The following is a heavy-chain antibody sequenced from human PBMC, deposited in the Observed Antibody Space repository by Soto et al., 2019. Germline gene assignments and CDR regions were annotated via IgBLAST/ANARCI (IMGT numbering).Heavy chain of an antibody. CDR1: GFSLSTSGVG. CDR2: IYWDDDK. CDR3: ARKNVLLWFGEFDY. V-gene: IGHV2-5*02. J-gene: IGHJ4*02. D-gene: IGHD3-10*01. Sequence: QITLKESGPPLVKPTQTLTLTCTFSGFSLSTSGVGVGWIRQPPGKALEWLALIYWDDDKRYSPSLKSRLTITKDTSKNQVVLTMTNMDPVDTATYYCARKNVLLWFGEFDYWGQGTLVTVSS.